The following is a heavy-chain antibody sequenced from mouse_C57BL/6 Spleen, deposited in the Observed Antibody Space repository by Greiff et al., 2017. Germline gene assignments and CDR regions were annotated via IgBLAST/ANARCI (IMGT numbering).Heavy chain of an antibody. J-gene: IGHJ1*03. CDR1: GYTFTTYP. CDR2: FHPYNDDT. D-gene: IGHD1-1*01. V-gene: IGHV1-47*01. CDR3: ARNSIYDYGSSTYWYFDV. Sequence: QVQLQQSGAELVKPGASVKMSCKASGYTFTTYPIEWMKQNHGKSLEWIGNFHPYNDDTKYNEKFKGKATLTVEKSSSTVYLELSRLTSDDSAVYYCARNSIYDYGSSTYWYFDVWGTGTTVTVSS.